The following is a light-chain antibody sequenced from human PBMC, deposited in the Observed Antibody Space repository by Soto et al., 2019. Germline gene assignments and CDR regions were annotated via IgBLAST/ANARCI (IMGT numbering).Light chain of an antibody. CDR3: AAWDYSLSAYV. CDR2: RNN. Sequence: QSVLTQPPSASGTPGQRVTISCSGSSSNIGSNYVYWYQQLPGTAPKLLIYRNNQRPSGVPDRFSGSKSGTSASLAISGLRSEDEADYYCAAWDYSLSAYVFGTGTKVTVL. CDR1: SSNIGSNY. J-gene: IGLJ1*01. V-gene: IGLV1-47*01.